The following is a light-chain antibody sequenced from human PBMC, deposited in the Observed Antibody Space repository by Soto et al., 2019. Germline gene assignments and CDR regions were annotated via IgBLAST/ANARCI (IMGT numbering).Light chain of an antibody. CDR2: EVS. V-gene: IGLV2-14*01. CDR1: SSDVGGYNY. CDR3: SSYTSSSTLV. Sequence: QSVLTQPASVSGSPGQSITISCTGTSSDVGGYNYVSWYQQHPGKAPKLMMYEVSNRPSGVSNRFSGSKSGNTASLTISGLHAEDEADYYCSSYTSSSTLVFGTGTKLTVL. J-gene: IGLJ1*01.